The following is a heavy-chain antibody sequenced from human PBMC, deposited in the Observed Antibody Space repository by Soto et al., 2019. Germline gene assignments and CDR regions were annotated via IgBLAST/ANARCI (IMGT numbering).Heavy chain of an antibody. Sequence: PGESQRISCKGSGYSFTSYGSGWVRQMPGKGLEWMGIIYPGDSDTRYSPSFQGQVTISADKSISTAYLQWSSLKASDTAMYYCARRYCSSTSCLMSYMDVWGKGTTVTVSS. CDR1: GYSFTSYG. CDR3: ARRYCSSTSCLMSYMDV. V-gene: IGHV5-51*01. J-gene: IGHJ6*03. D-gene: IGHD2-2*01. CDR2: IYPGDSDT.